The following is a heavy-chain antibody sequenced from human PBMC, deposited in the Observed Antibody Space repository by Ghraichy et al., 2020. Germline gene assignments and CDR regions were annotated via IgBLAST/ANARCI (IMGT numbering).Heavy chain of an antibody. CDR2: IYYSGST. V-gene: IGHV4-39*01. CDR3: ARQGYGDYASVLNWFDP. D-gene: IGHD4-17*01. Sequence: SETLSLTCTVSGGSISSSNYYWGWIRQPPGKGLEWIGSIYYSGSTYYNPSLKSRVTISVDTSKNQFSLKLSSVTAADAAVYYCARQGYGDYASVLNWFDPRGQGTLVTVSS. CDR1: GGSISSSNYY. J-gene: IGHJ5*02.